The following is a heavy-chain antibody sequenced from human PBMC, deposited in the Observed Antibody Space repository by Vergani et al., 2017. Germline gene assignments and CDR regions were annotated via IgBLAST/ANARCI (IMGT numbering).Heavy chain of an antibody. V-gene: IGHV3-9*01. CDR1: GFTFDDYG. Sequence: EVQLVESGGGLVQPGGSLRLSCAAAGFTFDDYGMHWVRQAPGKGLEWVSQISWNSGTIDYADTVKGRFTISRDNAKNSLYLQMNSLRDEDTALYYCAKEYGDYAFDYWGQGTLVTVSS. CDR2: ISWNSGTI. CDR3: AKEYGDYAFDY. J-gene: IGHJ4*02. D-gene: IGHD4-17*01.